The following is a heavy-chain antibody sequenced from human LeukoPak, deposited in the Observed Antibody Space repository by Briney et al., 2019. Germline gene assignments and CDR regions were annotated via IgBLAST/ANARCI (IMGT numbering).Heavy chain of an antibody. Sequence: SETLSLTCAVYGGSFSGYYWSWIRQPPGKGLEWIGEINHSGSTNYNPSLKSRVTISVDTSTNQFFLKLSSVTAADTAVYYSARARLYYDILTGRYFYYGMDVWGQGTTVTVSS. CDR1: GGSFSGYY. CDR3: ARARLYYDILTGRYFYYGMDV. CDR2: INHSGST. D-gene: IGHD3-9*01. J-gene: IGHJ6*02. V-gene: IGHV4-34*01.